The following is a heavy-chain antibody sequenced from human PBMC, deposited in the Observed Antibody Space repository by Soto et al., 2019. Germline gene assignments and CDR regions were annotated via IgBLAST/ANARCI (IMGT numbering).Heavy chain of an antibody. CDR2: ISLSGNT. CDR3: ASRASTGPF. J-gene: IGHJ4*02. D-gene: IGHD2-8*02. CDR1: GGSITNTDW. Sequence: SETLSLTCAVSGGSITNTDWWTWVRQPPGMGLEWVGDISLSGNTNYNPSLEGRAAISLDKSRNQFSLILNSVTAADTAVYYFASRASTGPFWGQGTLVTVSS. V-gene: IGHV4-4*02.